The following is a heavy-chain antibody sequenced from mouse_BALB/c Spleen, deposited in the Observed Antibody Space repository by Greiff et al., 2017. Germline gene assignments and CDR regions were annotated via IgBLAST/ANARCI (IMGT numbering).Heavy chain of an antibody. V-gene: IGHV1S81*02. J-gene: IGHJ3*01. CDR1: GYTFTSYY. CDR2: INPSNGGT. Sequence: QVQLKESGAELVKPGASVKLSCKASGYTFTSYYMYWVKQRPGQGLEWIGEINPSNGGTNFNEKFKSKATLTVDKSSSTAYMQLSSLTSEDSAVYYCTRGWYAPFAYWGQGTLVTVSA. CDR3: TRGWYAPFAY. D-gene: IGHD2-1*01.